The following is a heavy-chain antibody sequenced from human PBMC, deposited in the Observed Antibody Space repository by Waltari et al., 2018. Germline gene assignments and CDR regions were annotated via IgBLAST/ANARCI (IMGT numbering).Heavy chain of an antibody. J-gene: IGHJ4*02. Sequence: EVQLVESGGGLIQPGGSLRLSCVASGFSLSHNYLTWVRQAPGRGLEWVSVFYSGAGTYYADSVKGRFTISTDTSTNTLYLQMNSLRVEDTAVYYCARQLYDISAGHNYYFDYWGQGTLVTVSS. CDR2: FYSGAGT. D-gene: IGHD3-9*01. CDR1: GFSLSHNY. V-gene: IGHV3-53*01. CDR3: ARQLYDISAGHNYYFDY.